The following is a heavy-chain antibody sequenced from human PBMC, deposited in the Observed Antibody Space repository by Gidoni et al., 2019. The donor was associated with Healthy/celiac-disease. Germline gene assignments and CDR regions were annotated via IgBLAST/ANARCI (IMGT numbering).Heavy chain of an antibody. D-gene: IGHD3-22*01. CDR3: ARDFDYDSSNDY. CDR2: ISSSGSTI. J-gene: IGHJ4*02. Sequence: QVQLVESGGGLVKPGGSLRLYCAASGFTFSDYYMSWIRQAPGKGLDWFSYISSSGSTIYYADSVKGRFTISRDNAKNSLYLQMNSLRAEDTAVYYCARDFDYDSSNDYWGQGTLVTVSS. V-gene: IGHV3-11*01. CDR1: GFTFSDYY.